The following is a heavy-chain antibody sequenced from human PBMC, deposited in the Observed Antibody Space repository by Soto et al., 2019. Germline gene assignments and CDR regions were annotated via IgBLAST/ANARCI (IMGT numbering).Heavy chain of an antibody. CDR1: GFTFSSYD. Sequence: ESGGGLVQPGGSLRLSCAASGFTFSSYDMHWVRQATGKGLEWVSAIGTAGDTYYPGSVKGRFTISRENAKNSLYLQMNSLRAEDTAVYYCARGSGYYDSSGYYYIRAFDIWGQGTMVTVSS. D-gene: IGHD3-22*01. V-gene: IGHV3-13*01. CDR3: ARGSGYYDSSGYYYIRAFDI. CDR2: IGTAGDT. J-gene: IGHJ3*02.